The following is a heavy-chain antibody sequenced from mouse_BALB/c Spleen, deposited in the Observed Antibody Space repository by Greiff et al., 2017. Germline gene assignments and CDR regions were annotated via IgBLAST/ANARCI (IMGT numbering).Heavy chain of an antibody. J-gene: IGHJ3*01. CDR1: GYTFTSYY. V-gene: IGHV1S56*01. CDR2: IYPGNVNT. Sequence: QVQLQQPGPELVKPGASVRISCKASGYTFTSYYIHWVKQRPGQGLEWIGWIYPGNVNTKYNEKFKGKATLTADKSSSTAYMQLSSLTSEDSAVYFCARGELRFAYWGQGTLVTVSA. CDR3: ARGELRFAY.